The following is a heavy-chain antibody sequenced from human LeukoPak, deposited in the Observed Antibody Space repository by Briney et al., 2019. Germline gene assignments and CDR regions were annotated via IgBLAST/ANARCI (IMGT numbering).Heavy chain of an antibody. Sequence: PSETLSLTCTVSGYTISSGYYWGWIRQPPGKGLEWIGSIYHSGSTYYNPSLKSRVTISVDTSKNQFSLKLSSVTAADTAVYYCARHDSSGYYFVDWGQGTLVTVSS. D-gene: IGHD3-22*01. CDR1: GYTISSGYY. CDR3: ARHDSSGYYFVD. V-gene: IGHV4-38-2*02. CDR2: IYHSGST. J-gene: IGHJ4*02.